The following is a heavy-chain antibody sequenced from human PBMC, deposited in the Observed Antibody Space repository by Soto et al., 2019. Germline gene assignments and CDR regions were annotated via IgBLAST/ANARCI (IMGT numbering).Heavy chain of an antibody. CDR3: ARVDPVCFGELYYYSGMVF. D-gene: IGHD3-10*01. CDR2: IIPIRGIA. J-gene: IGHJ6*02. Sequence: QVQLVQSGAEVKKPGSSVKVSCKASGGTFSSYTISWVRQAPGQGLEWMGRIIPIRGIANHSQQLQGRVTITADNATTTAYLELCSLRSEDTAFYYCARVDPVCFGELYYYSGMVFLSQCTTVTVSS. V-gene: IGHV1-69*02. CDR1: GGTFSSYT.